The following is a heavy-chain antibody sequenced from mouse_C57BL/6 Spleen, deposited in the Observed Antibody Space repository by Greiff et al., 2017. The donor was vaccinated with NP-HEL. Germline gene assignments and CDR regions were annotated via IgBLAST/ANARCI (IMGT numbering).Heavy chain of an antibody. CDR2: INPYNGGT. D-gene: IGHD2-12*01. V-gene: IGHV1-22*01. CDR3: ARGEYDESGYWYFDV. J-gene: IGHJ1*03. CDR1: GYTFTDYN. Sequence: EVQLQLSGPELVKPGASVKMSCKASGYTFTDYNMHWVKQSHGKSLEWSGYINPYNGGTSYNQQFKGKATLTVKKSSSAAYMEHRGLTSENSADYYFARGEYDESGYWYFDVWGTGTTVTVSS.